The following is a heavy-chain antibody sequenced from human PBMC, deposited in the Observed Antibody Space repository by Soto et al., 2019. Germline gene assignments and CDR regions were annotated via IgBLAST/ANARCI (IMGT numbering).Heavy chain of an antibody. CDR2: INPNSRGT. V-gene: IGHV1-2*02. Sequence: ASVKVSCKASGYTFTDYFIHCVGQSPVQGFEWMGWINPNSRGTNYAPKFQGRVTMTRDTSNSTAYMELRGLRSDDTAVYYCARVTLKAGNWFDPWGQGTLVTVSS. J-gene: IGHJ5*02. CDR3: ARVTLKAGNWFDP. CDR1: GYTFTDYF.